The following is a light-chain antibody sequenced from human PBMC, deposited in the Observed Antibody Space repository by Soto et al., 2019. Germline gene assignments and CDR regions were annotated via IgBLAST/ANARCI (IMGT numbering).Light chain of an antibody. Sequence: QLVLTQSPSASGSLGASVKLTCTLSSGHSNYAIAWHQQQPEKGPGYLMKVNSDGSHRKGDGIPDRFSGSSSGAQRYLTISSLQSEDEADYYCQTWGTGIRVFGTGTKLTVL. CDR2: VNSDGSH. J-gene: IGLJ1*01. CDR1: SGHSNYA. V-gene: IGLV4-69*01. CDR3: QTWGTGIRV.